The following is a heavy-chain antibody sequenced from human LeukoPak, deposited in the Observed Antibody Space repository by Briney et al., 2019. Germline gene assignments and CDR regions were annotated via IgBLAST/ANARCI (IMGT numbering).Heavy chain of an antibody. CDR3: ARQTLLRYFDWLPRSFDY. CDR1: GGSFSGYY. V-gene: IGHV4-34*01. J-gene: IGHJ4*02. D-gene: IGHD3-9*01. Sequence: PSETLSLTCAVYGGSFSGYYWSWIRQPPGKGLEWIGEINHSGSTNYNPSLKSRVTISVDTSKNQFSLKLSSVTAADTAVYYCARQTLLRYFDWLPRSFDYWGQGTLVTVSS. CDR2: INHSGST.